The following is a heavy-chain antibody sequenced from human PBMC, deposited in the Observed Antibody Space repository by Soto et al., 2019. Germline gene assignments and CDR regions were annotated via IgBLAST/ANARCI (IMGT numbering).Heavy chain of an antibody. D-gene: IGHD3-3*01. J-gene: IGHJ4*02. V-gene: IGHV4-59*01. CDR3: ARLRYDFWSGYYDY. CDR1: GGSISSYY. Sequence: SETLSLTCTVSGGSISSYYWSWIRQPPGKGLEWIGYIYYSGSTNYNPSLKSRVTISVDTSKNQFSLKLSSVTAADTAVYYCARLRYDFWSGYYDYWGQGTLVTVSS. CDR2: IYYSGST.